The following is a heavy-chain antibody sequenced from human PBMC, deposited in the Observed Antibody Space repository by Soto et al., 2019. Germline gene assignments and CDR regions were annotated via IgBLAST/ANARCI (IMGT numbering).Heavy chain of an antibody. CDR3: ARARRDYIWGSYRYSWFDP. J-gene: IGHJ5*02. V-gene: IGHV5-51*03. CDR1: GYSFTNYW. D-gene: IGHD3-16*02. CDR2: IYPGDSDT. Sequence: EVQLVQSGAEVKKPGESLKISCKGSGYSFTNYWIGWVRQMPGKGLEWMGIIYPGDSDTRYSPSFQGQVTISADKSISTAYLQWSSLKASDTAMYYCARARRDYIWGSYRYSWFDPWGQGTLVTVSS.